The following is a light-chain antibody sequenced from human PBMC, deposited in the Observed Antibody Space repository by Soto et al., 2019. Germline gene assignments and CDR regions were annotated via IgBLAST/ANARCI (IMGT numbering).Light chain of an antibody. CDR3: QQYNNWPRT. CDR2: GAS. J-gene: IGKJ1*01. Sequence: IVMTQSPATLSVAPGERATLSCSASQSVSNNLAWYQQKPGQAPRLLIYGASTRATGIPAMFSGSGSGTEFTLTISSLQSEDFALYYCQQYNNWPRTFGQGTKVDIK. CDR1: QSVSNN. V-gene: IGKV3-15*01.